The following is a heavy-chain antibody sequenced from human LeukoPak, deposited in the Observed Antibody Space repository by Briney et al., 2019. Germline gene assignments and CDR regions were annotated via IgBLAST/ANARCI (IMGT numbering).Heavy chain of an antibody. J-gene: IGHJ4*02. CDR2: ISGSGGST. V-gene: IGHV3-23*01. CDR3: AKVLTGYYYDSSGYSS. D-gene: IGHD3-22*01. CDR1: GLTFSSYA. Sequence: GALRLSCAASGLTFSSYAMSWVRQAPGKGLEWVSAISGSGGSTYYADSVKGRFTISRDNSKNTLYLQMNSLRAEDTAVYYCAKVLTGYYYDSSGYSSWGQGTLVTVFS.